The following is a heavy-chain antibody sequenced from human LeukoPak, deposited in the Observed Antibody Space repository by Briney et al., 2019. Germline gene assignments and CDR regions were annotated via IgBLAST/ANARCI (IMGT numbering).Heavy chain of an antibody. CDR2: IYGTGST. D-gene: IGHD3-16*01. CDR1: GYSLGKNYY. Sequence: SETLSLTCAVSGYSLGKNYYWGWIRQPPGMGLEWIGRIYGTGSTSYNPSLMNRVTMSVDTSKNHFSLKLTSVTAADTAVYYCARYDSRGSASTRFDSWGQGILVTISS. CDR3: ARYDSRGSASTRFDS. J-gene: IGHJ4*02. V-gene: IGHV4-38-2*01.